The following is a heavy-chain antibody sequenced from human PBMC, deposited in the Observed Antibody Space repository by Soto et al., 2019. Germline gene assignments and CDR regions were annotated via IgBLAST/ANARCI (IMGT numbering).Heavy chain of an antibody. D-gene: IGHD4-17*01. V-gene: IGHV3-30*18. CDR1: GFTFSNYG. Sequence: QVQLVESGGGVVQPGRSLRLSCAASGFTFSNYGMHWVRQAPGKGLEWVAVISYHGRDKYYADSVKGRFTISRDNSKNTLYLEMNSLRAEDTDVYYCAKDHLMTTVTTVGYCGQGTLVTVSS. J-gene: IGHJ4*02. CDR2: ISYHGRDK. CDR3: AKDHLMTTVTTVGY.